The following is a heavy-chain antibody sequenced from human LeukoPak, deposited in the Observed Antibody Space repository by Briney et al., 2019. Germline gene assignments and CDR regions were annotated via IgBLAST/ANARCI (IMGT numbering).Heavy chain of an antibody. D-gene: IGHD6-19*01. CDR3: ARVGRESSTGWLDY. Sequence: GASVKVSCKASGYTFIDYYFNWVRQAPGQGPEWMGRFNVKSGATDYAQKFQGRVTVTRDTSISTAYMELSSLRSDDTAVYYCARVGRESSTGWLDYWGQGTLVTVSS. CDR2: FNVKSGAT. CDR1: GYTFIDYY. J-gene: IGHJ4*02. V-gene: IGHV1-2*06.